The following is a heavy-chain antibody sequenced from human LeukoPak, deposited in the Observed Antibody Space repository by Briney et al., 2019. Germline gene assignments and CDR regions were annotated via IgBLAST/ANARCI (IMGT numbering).Heavy chain of an antibody. CDR2: ISSSSSYI. CDR1: GFTFSSYS. J-gene: IGHJ6*02. V-gene: IGHV3-21*01. CDR3: ARSPPMVRGVTRGVVGRRLYGMDV. Sequence: GGSLRLSCAASGFTFSSYSMNWVRQAPGKGLEWVSSISSSSSYIYYADSVKGRFTISRDNAKNSLYLQMNSLRAEDTAVYYCARSPPMVRGVTRGVVGRRLYGMDVWGQGTTVTVSS. D-gene: IGHD3-10*01.